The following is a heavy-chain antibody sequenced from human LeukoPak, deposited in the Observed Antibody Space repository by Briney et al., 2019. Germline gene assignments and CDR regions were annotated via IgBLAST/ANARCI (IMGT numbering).Heavy chain of an antibody. J-gene: IGHJ4*02. Sequence: GGSLRLSCAASGFTFSSYGMHWVRQAPGKGLEWVAFIRYDGSNKYYADSVKGRFTISRDNSKNTLYLQMNSLRAEDTAVYYCACITMVRGVINYWGQGTLVTVSS. CDR1: GFTFSSYG. D-gene: IGHD3-10*01. V-gene: IGHV3-30*02. CDR3: ACITMVRGVINY. CDR2: IRYDGSNK.